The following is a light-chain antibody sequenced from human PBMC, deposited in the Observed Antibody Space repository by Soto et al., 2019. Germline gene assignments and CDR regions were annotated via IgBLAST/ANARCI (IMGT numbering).Light chain of an antibody. J-gene: IGLJ2*01. CDR2: GNN. Sequence: QAVVTQPPSVSGAPGQRVTISCTGSSSNIGAGYDVHWYQQLPGTAPKLLIYGNNNRASGVPDRFSGSKSGTSASLAITGLQAEDEADYYCQSYDSSLSGSVFGGGTKVTVL. CDR3: QSYDSSLSGSV. CDR1: SSNIGAGYD. V-gene: IGLV1-40*01.